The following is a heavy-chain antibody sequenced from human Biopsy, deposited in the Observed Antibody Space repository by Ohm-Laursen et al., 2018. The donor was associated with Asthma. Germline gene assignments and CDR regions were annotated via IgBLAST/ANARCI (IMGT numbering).Heavy chain of an antibody. J-gene: IGHJ4*02. V-gene: IGHV7-4-1*02. CDR3: ARGRYRGYDFDY. D-gene: IGHD5-12*01. CDR1: GYTFTYFS. Sequence: GASVKVSCNASGYTFTYFSIYWVRQAPGQGLEWLGRINTNTGNPTYAQAYTGRLVFSFDTSVSTAYLRISSLKADDTAVYYCARGRYRGYDFDYWGQGSLVTVSS. CDR2: INTNTGNP.